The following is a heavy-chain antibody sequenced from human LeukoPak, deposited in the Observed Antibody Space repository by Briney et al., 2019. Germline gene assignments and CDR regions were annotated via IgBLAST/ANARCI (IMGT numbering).Heavy chain of an antibody. CDR1: DYVFTSYG. CDR3: ARRGSLIRGDFYYMDV. D-gene: IGHD3-10*01. CDR2: ITPHNGHT. J-gene: IGHJ6*03. Sequence: ASVKVSCEASDYVFTSYGISWVRQAPGQGLEWVGLITPHNGHTKYAQRLQDRVTMTTDTSTNTAYMELRSLRIDDTGVYYCARRGSLIRGDFYYMDVWGKGTTVSVSS. V-gene: IGHV1-18*01.